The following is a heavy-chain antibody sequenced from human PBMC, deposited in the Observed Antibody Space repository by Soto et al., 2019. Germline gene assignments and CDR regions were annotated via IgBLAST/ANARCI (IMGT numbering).Heavy chain of an antibody. CDR3: ARQHPLDNRGWYN. CDR1: GYIFTNYW. Sequence: GESLKISCKGSGYIFTNYWIGWVRQMPGKGLEWLGSIYPGDSDTRYSPSFQGQVTISADKSITTAYLQWSSLKASDTAIYYFARQHPLDNRGWYNWGQGTLVTVAS. D-gene: IGHD6-19*01. V-gene: IGHV5-51*01. J-gene: IGHJ4*02. CDR2: IYPGDSDT.